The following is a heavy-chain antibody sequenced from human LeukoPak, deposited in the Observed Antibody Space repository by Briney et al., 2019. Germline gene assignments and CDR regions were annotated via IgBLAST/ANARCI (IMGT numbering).Heavy chain of an antibody. Sequence: PGESPKISCKGSGYSFTSYWVGWVRQMPGKGLEWMGIIYPGDSDTRYSPSFQGQVTISADKSLSTAYLQWSSLKASDTAMYYCARGSGSYHTAYMNWGQGSPVTVSS. J-gene: IGHJ4*02. V-gene: IGHV5-51*01. D-gene: IGHD1-26*01. CDR2: IYPGDSDT. CDR1: GYSFTSYW. CDR3: ARGSGSYHTAYMN.